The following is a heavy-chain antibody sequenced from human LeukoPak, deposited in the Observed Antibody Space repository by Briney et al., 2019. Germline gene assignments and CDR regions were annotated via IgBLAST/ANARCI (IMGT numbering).Heavy chain of an antibody. CDR3: ARALRRYYYDSSGYYLGAFDI. V-gene: IGHV1-18*01. J-gene: IGHJ3*02. Sequence: ASVKVSCKASGYTFTSYGISWVRQAPGQGLEGMGWISAYNGNTNYAQKLQGRVTMTTDTSTSTAYMELRSLRSEDTAVYYCARALRRYYYDSSGYYLGAFDIWGQGTMVTVSS. CDR1: GYTFTSYG. D-gene: IGHD3-22*01. CDR2: ISAYNGNT.